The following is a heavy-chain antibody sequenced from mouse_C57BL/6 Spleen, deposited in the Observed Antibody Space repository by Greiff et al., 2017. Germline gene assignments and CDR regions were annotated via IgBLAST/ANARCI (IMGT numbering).Heavy chain of an antibody. V-gene: IGHV5-17*01. CDR3: AISNYNYYAMDY. CDR1: GFTFSDYG. Sequence: VQLQQSGGGLVKPGGSLKLSCAASGFTFSDYGMHWVRQAPEKGLEWVAYISSGSSTIYYADTVKGRFTISRDNAKNTLFLQMTSLRSEDTAMYYCAISNYNYYAMDYWGQGTSVTVSS. D-gene: IGHD2-5*01. J-gene: IGHJ4*01. CDR2: ISSGSSTI.